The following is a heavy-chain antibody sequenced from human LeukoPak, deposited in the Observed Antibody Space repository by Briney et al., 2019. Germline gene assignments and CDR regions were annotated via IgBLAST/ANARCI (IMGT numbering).Heavy chain of an antibody. Sequence: GESLKISCKGSGYSFNNYWIGWVRQMPGRGLEWMGIIYPGDSDTRYSPSFQGQVTISADKSISTAYLQWSSLKASDTAMYYCARSYYDFWSGYTEHMNWFDPWGQGTLVTVSS. CDR1: GYSFNNYW. CDR2: IYPGDSDT. CDR3: ARSYYDFWSGYTEHMNWFDP. J-gene: IGHJ5*02. D-gene: IGHD3-3*01. V-gene: IGHV5-51*01.